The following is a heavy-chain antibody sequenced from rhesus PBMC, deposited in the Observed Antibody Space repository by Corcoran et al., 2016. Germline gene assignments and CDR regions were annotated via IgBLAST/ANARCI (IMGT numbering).Heavy chain of an antibody. V-gene: IGHV4-73*01. CDR1: GGSISGYYY. D-gene: IGHD3-28*01. J-gene: IGHJ5-1*01. Sequence: QVQLQQWGEGLVKPSETLSLTCAVYGGSISGYYYWSWIRQPPGKGLEWIGYNYGNSASTNYNPSLKNRVTISNDTSKNQFSLKLSSVTAADTAVYYCARATPYYYDSGPRFDVWGPGVLVSVSS. CDR2: NYGNSAST. CDR3: ARATPYYYDSGPRFDV.